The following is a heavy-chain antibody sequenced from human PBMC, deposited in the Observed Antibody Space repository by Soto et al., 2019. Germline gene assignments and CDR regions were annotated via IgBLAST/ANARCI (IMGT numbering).Heavy chain of an antibody. CDR1: GFTFSSYD. J-gene: IGHJ6*02. D-gene: IGHD2-8*01. V-gene: IGHV3-13*01. CDR2: IGTAGDT. CDR3: ARGAGGLYGSGGMDV. Sequence: EVQLVESGGGLVQPGGSLRLSCAASGFTFSSYDMHWVRQATGKGLEWVSAIGTAGDTYYPGSVKGRFTISRENAKNSLSLQMNSLRAEDTAVYYCARGAGGLYGSGGMDVWGQGTTVTVSS.